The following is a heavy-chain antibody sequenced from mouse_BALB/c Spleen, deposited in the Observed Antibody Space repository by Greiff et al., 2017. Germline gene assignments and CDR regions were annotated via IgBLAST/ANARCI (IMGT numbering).Heavy chain of an antibody. D-gene: IGHD2-2*01. J-gene: IGHJ3*01. V-gene: IGHV14-4*02. Sequence: PLQQSGAELVRSGASVKLSCTASGFNIKDYYMHWVKQRPEQGLEWIGWIDPENGDTEYAPKFQGKATMTADTSSNTAYLQLSSLTSEDTAVYYCNAGGYDWAFAYWGQGTLVTVSA. CDR3: NAGGYDWAFAY. CDR2: IDPENGDT. CDR1: GFNIKDYY.